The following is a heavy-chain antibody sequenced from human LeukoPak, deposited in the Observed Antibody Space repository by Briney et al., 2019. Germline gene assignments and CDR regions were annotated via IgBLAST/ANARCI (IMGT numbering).Heavy chain of an antibody. V-gene: IGHV4-34*01. CDR1: GGSFSGYY. CDR3: ARQAIAAAEPGYFDY. CDR2: INHSGST. D-gene: IGHD6-13*01. J-gene: IGHJ4*02. Sequence: SETLSLTCAVYGGSFSGYYWSWIRQPPGKGLEWIGEINHSGSTNYNPSLKSRVTISVDTSKNQFSLKLSSVTAADTAVYYCARQAIAAAEPGYFDYWGQGTLVTVSS.